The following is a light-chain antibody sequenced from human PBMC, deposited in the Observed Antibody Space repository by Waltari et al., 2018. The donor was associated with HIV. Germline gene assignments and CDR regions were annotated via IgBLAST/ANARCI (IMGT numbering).Light chain of an antibody. J-gene: IGLJ3*02. CDR2: RNS. V-gene: IGLV1-47*01. CDR3: GVWDSMLKQWL. Sequence: QSVLTQPPSESGTPGQTVPIPCSGSTSNVETQWVYWYQELQATAPTLLLYRNSLRPSGVPERFSSSKPGASGSLFISGLRSEDDADQSCGVWDSMLKQWLFGGGSKLTVL. CDR1: TSNVETQW.